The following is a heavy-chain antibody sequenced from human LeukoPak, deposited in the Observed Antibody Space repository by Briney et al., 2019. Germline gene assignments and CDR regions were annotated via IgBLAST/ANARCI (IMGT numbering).Heavy chain of an antibody. CDR1: GGTFSSYA. Sequence: SVKVSCKASGGTFSSYAISWVRQAPGQGLEWMGGIIPIFGTAIYAQKFQGRVTMTEDTSTDTAYMELSSLRSEDTAVYYCATSSPSIAVAGTWGFWGQGTLVTVSS. D-gene: IGHD6-19*01. CDR3: ATSSPSIAVAGTWGF. CDR2: IIPIFGTA. J-gene: IGHJ4*02. V-gene: IGHV1-69*06.